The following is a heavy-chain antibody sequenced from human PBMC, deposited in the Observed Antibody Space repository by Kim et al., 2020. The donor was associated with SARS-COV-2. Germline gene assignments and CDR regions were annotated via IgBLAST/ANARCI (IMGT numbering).Heavy chain of an antibody. V-gene: IGHV3-72*01. D-gene: IGHD3-10*01. CDR1: GFTFSDYY. J-gene: IGHJ4*02. Sequence: GGSLRLSCAASGFTFSDYYMDWVRQAPGKGLEWVGRIRNKANRYTTEYAASVKGRFTISRDDSKNSLFLEMNSLKTEDTAVYYCTRLTGSGSYFSDFDYWGQGTLVTVSS. CDR2: IRNKANRYTT. CDR3: TRLTGSGSYFSDFDY.